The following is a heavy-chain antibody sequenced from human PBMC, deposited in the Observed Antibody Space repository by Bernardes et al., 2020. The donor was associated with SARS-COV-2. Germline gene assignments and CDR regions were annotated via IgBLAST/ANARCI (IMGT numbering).Heavy chain of an antibody. CDR1: WYSISTYS. CDR2: IYYSGNT. CDR3: ARRFDL. J-gene: IGHJ2*01. V-gene: IGHV4-59*01. Sequence: TLYLTFTVSWYSISTYSWNLIRQPPWKGLEWIGDIYYSGNTNYNPSLKSRVTISIDTAKNQLSLKLRSVTAADTAVYYCARRFDLWGRGTLVTVSS.